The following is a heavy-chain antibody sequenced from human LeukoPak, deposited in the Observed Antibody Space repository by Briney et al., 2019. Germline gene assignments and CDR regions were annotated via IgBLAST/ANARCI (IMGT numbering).Heavy chain of an antibody. CDR1: GYTFTGYF. CDR2: INPNSGGT. J-gene: IGHJ4*02. Sequence: ASVKVSCKASGYTFTGYFMHWVRQAPGQGLEWMGWINPNSGGTNYAQKFQGRVTMTRDTSISTAYIELSRLRSDDTAVYYCARDFGQDYDILTGSDRFFDYWGQGTLVTVSS. V-gene: IGHV1-2*02. CDR3: ARDFGQDYDILTGSDRFFDY. D-gene: IGHD3-9*01.